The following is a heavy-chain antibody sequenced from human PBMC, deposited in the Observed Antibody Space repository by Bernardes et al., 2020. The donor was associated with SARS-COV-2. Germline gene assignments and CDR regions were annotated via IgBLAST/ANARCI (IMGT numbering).Heavy chain of an antibody. CDR2: ISRSSDYM. CDR1: GFTFRSYS. Sequence: GGSLRLSCAASGFTFRSYSMNWVRQAPGKGLEWVSAISRSSDYMYYADSVKGRFTISRDNAKNSLYLQMNSLRAEDTAVYYCARIGEMTIFGSHGMDVWGLGTTVTVSS. CDR3: ARIGEMTIFGSHGMDV. J-gene: IGHJ6*02. D-gene: IGHD3-3*01. V-gene: IGHV3-21*01.